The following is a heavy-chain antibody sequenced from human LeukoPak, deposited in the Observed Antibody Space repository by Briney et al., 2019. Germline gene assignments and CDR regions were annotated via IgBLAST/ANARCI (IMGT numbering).Heavy chain of an antibody. Sequence: ASVKVSCKVSGYTLTELSMHWVRQAPGKGLEWMGGFDPEDGDTIYAQKFQGRVTMTEDTSTDTAYMELSSLRSEDTAIYYCARVSEVMTAIHGANWFDPWGQGTLVSVSS. CDR1: GYTLTELS. V-gene: IGHV1-24*01. CDR2: FDPEDGDT. CDR3: ARVSEVMTAIHGANWFDP. D-gene: IGHD2-21*02. J-gene: IGHJ5*02.